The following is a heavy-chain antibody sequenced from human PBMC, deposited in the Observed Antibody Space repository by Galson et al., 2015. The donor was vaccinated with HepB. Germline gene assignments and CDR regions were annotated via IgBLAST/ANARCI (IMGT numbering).Heavy chain of an antibody. V-gene: IGHV3-30-3*01. CDR2: ISHDGSSK. D-gene: IGHD5-18*01. CDR3: ARDHCGYYCSHDAFDI. Sequence: SLRLSCAAPGFTFSSYAMHWVRQAPGKGLEWVAVISHDGSSKYYADSVKGRFTISRDNSRNTLDLQMNSLRAEDTAVYYCARDHCGYYCSHDAFDIWGQGTMVTVSS. CDR1: GFTFSSYA. J-gene: IGHJ3*02.